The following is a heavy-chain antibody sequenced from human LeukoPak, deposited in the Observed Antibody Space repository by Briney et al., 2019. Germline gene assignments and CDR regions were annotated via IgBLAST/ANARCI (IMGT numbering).Heavy chain of an antibody. CDR3: SGHYYDSSGYYQGIFDY. CDR1: GFTFSSYG. Sequence: GGSLRLSCAASGFTFSSYGMSWVRQAPGKGLEWVSVIYSGGSTYYADSVKGRFTISRDNSKNTLYLQMNSLRAEDTAVYYCSGHYYDSSGYYQGIFDYWGQGTLVTVSS. D-gene: IGHD3-22*01. J-gene: IGHJ4*02. V-gene: IGHV3-53*01. CDR2: IYSGGST.